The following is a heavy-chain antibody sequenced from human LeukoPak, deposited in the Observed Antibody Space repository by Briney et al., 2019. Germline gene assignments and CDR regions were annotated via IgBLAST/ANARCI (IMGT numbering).Heavy chain of an antibody. D-gene: IGHD3-10*01. CDR3: ARGGWGSGSPGFDY. Sequence: PGGSLRLSCAASGFTFSSYAMSWIRQPPGKGLEWIGEINHSGSTNYNPSLKSRVTISVDTSKNQFSLKLSSVTAADTAVYYCARGGWGSGSPGFDYWGQGTLVTVSS. CDR1: GFTFSSYA. J-gene: IGHJ4*02. V-gene: IGHV4-34*01. CDR2: INHSGST.